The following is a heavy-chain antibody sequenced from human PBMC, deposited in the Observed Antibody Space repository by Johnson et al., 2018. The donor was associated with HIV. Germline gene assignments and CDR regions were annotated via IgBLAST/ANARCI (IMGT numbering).Heavy chain of an antibody. V-gene: IGHV3-33*08. CDR3: ASLSDDAFDF. CDR1: GFTFSNYG. J-gene: IGHJ3*01. CDR2: IWYDGSNK. Sequence: QVQLVESGGDLVQPGGSLRLSCVGSGFTFSNYGMHWVRQTPGKGLEWVAVIWYDGSNKYYADSVKGRFTISRDNSENTLDLQMNSLKAEDTAVYYCASLSDDAFDFWGQGTMVTVSS.